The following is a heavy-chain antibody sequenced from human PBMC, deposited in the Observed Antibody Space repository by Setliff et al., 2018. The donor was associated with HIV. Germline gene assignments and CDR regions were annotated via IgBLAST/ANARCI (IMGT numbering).Heavy chain of an antibody. J-gene: IGHJ3*02. CDR2: IIPSSGGT. V-gene: IGHV1-2*05. D-gene: IGHD2-8*01. CDR3: ASKLYCTNGVCLDASDI. CDR1: GYTITADY. Sequence: AAVKVSCRTSGYTITADYMHCVRHAPGQGLEWMGRIIPSSGGTNYAQKFQGRVTMTRDTSISTAYMELSRLISDDTVVYYCASKLYCTNGVCLDASDIWGQGTMVTVSS.